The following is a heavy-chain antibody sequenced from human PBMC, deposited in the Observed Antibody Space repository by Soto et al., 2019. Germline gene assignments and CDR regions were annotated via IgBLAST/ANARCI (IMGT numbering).Heavy chain of an antibody. D-gene: IGHD5-12*01. CDR1: GFTFSSYA. J-gene: IGHJ3*02. V-gene: IGHV3-30-3*01. Sequence: QVQLVESGGGVVQPGRSLRLSCAASGFTFSSYAMHWVRQAPGKGLEWVAVISYDGSNKYYADSVKGRFTISRDNSKNTLDLQMNSLRAEDTAVYYCASDLYSGYDLAPAFDIWGQGTMVTVSS. CDR2: ISYDGSNK. CDR3: ASDLYSGYDLAPAFDI.